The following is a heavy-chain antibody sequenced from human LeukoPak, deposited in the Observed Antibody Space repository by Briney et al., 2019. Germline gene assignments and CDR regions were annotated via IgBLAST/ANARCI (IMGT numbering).Heavy chain of an antibody. Sequence: GGSPRLSCAASGFTFSSYAMSWVRQAPGKGLEWVSSISGNSGRTYYADSVKGRFSISRDNSNNTLYLQMNSLRAEDAAVYYCAKSTSSWERVDYWGQGTLVTVSS. CDR1: GFTFSSYA. CDR2: ISGNSGRT. D-gene: IGHD6-13*01. J-gene: IGHJ4*02. CDR3: AKSTSSWERVDY. V-gene: IGHV3-23*01.